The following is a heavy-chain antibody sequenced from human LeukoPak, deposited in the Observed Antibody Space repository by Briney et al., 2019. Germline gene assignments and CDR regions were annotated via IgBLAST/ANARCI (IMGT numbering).Heavy chain of an antibody. D-gene: IGHD5-24*01. CDR1: GFTFSGHW. V-gene: IGHV3-23*01. Sequence: GGSLRLSCAASGFTFSGHWMSWVRQAPGKGLEWVSGIIGTGDSTFYADPVKGRFTISRDNSRNTLYLHMNSLRVDDTAVYYCASLYNDYGDYRGQGALVTVSS. CDR2: IIGTGDST. J-gene: IGHJ4*02. CDR3: ASLYNDYGDY.